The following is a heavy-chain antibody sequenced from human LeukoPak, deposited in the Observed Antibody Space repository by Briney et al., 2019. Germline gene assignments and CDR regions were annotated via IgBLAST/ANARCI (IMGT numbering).Heavy chain of an antibody. J-gene: IGHJ5*02. CDR1: GGSISSYY. CDR2: IYSSGST. V-gene: IGHV4-39*01. D-gene: IGHD4-17*01. CDR3: ARHYGP. Sequence: SETLSLTCTVSGGSISSYYWSWIRQPPGKGLEWIGSIYSSGSTYYNPSLKSRVTISVDTSKNQFSLKLTSVTAADTAVYYCARHYGPWGQGTLVTVSS.